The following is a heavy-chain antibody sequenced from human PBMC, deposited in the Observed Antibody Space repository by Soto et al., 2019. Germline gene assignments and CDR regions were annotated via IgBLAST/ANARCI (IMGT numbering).Heavy chain of an antibody. Sequence: QVHLVQSGGEVKKPGASVKVSCKASGYTFINYGISWVRQAPGQGLEWLAWINAYIAKTDNAQKVQGRVTMTAYTATSTACLELSSLTSGETSVYYCASGYGDTLDHWGQGTVVTVSS. V-gene: IGHV1-18*04. CDR3: ASGYGDTLDH. CDR1: GYTFINYG. D-gene: IGHD2-21*01. CDR2: INAYIAKT. J-gene: IGHJ4*02.